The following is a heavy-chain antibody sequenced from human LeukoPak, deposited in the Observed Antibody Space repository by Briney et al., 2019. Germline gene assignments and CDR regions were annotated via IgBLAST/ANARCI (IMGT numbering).Heavy chain of an antibody. V-gene: IGHV3-9*01. Sequence: GRSLRLSCAASGFTFDDYAMHWVRQAPGKGLEWVSGISWNSGSIGYADSVKGRFTISRDNAKNSLYLQMNSLRAEDTALYYCAKGDSSGWYPFDIWGQGTMVTVSS. CDR2: ISWNSGSI. CDR3: AKGDSSGWYPFDI. J-gene: IGHJ3*02. D-gene: IGHD6-19*01. CDR1: GFTFDDYA.